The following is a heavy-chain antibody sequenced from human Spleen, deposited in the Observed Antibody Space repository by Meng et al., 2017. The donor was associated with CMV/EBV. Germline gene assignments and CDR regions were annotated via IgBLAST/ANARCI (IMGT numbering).Heavy chain of an antibody. CDR3: ARDHYTDYAMRSLSFDY. V-gene: IGHV1-69*05. J-gene: IGHJ4*02. CDR2: IIPFFGTA. Sequence: AGPFHNDAVNWVRQAPGQGLEWMGGIIPFFGTANYAQTFQGRVTITTDESTGTAYMDLSSLTSDDTAVYYCARDHYTDYAMRSLSFDYWGPGTLVTVSA. D-gene: IGHD4-17*01. CDR1: AGPFHNDA.